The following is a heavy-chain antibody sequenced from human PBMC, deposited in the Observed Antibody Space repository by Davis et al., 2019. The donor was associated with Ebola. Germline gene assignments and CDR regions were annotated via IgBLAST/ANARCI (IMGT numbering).Heavy chain of an antibody. V-gene: IGHV4-34*08. Sequence: ESLKISCAASGVMFSSYWMAWVRQTPGKGLEWIGEIKHNGRTNYNPSLKSRVTISIDTSKNQFSLKLSSVTAADTAVYYCAKLRGIEATFSQYYYMDVWGKGTTVTVSS. CDR3: AKLRGIEATFSQYYYMDV. D-gene: IGHD5-12*01. CDR1: GVMFSSYW. CDR2: IKHNGRT. J-gene: IGHJ6*03.